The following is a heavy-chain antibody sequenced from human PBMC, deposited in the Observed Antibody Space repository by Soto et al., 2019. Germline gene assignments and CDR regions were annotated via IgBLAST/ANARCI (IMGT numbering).Heavy chain of an antibody. V-gene: IGHV3-33*06. J-gene: IGHJ4*02. CDR3: GKGPSPHSGISQDYFEY. D-gene: IGHD1-26*01. Sequence: QVHLVESGGGIVQPGRSLRLSCAASGFPFSIYGMHWVRQAPGKGLEWVAGIFYDGSTQYYVDSVKGRFTISRDNSKNTLDLRMSSRRERDTAVYYCGKGPSPHSGISQDYFEYGAQGTRATASS. CDR1: GFPFSIYG. CDR2: IFYDGSTQ.